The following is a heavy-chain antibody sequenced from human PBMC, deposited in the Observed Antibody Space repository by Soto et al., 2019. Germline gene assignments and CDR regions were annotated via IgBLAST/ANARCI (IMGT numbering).Heavy chain of an antibody. CDR3: AKEVWSGPMDV. D-gene: IGHD3-3*01. J-gene: IGHJ6*02. V-gene: IGHV1-2*02. CDR2: INPNSGGT. CDR1: GYTFTGYY. Sequence: ASVKASCKSSGYTFTGYYMHCVRQAPGQGLEWMGWINPNSGGTNYADSVKGRFTISRDNSKNTQYLQMNSLRAEDTAVYYCAKEVWSGPMDVWGQGTTVTVSS.